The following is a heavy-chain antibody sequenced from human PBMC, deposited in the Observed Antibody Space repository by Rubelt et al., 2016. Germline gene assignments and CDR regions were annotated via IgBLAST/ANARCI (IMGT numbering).Heavy chain of an antibody. CDR3: AGHGEWLVGFFDY. D-gene: IGHD6-19*01. CDR2: INHSGST. J-gene: IGHJ4*02. V-gene: IGHV4-34*01. CDR1: GGSFSGYY. Sequence: QVQLQQWGAGLLKPSETLSLTCAVYGGSFSGYYWSWIRQPPGKGLEWIGEINHSGSTNYNPSPKGLGTISLETSRNQVSRKLSAWTAADTAVYYSAGHGEWLVGFFDYWGQGTRVTVSS.